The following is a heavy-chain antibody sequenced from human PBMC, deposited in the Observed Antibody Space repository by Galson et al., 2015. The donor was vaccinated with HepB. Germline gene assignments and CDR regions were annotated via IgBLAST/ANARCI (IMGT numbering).Heavy chain of an antibody. V-gene: IGHV3-49*03. CDR2: IRSKAYGGTT. CDR3: TRDRTVDDFWSCYYIPVAPYYFDS. D-gene: IGHD3-3*01. CDR1: GFTFGDYA. Sequence: SLRLSCAASGFTFGDYAMSWFRQAPGKGLEWVGFIRSKAYGGTTEYAAAGKGRFTISRDDSKSIAYLQMNSLKTEDTAVYYCTRDRTVDDFWSCYYIPVAPYYFDSWGQGTLVTVSS. J-gene: IGHJ4*02.